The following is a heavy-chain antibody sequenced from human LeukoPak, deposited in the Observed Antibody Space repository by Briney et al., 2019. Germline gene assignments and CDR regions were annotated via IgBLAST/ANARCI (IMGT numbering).Heavy chain of an antibody. CDR2: INHSGST. D-gene: IGHD3-10*01. CDR3: ARADSPYGSGSYYYYYMDV. V-gene: IGHV4-34*01. CDR1: GGSFSGYY. Sequence: SETLSLTCAVYGGSFSGYYWSWIRQPPGKGLEWIGEINHSGSTNYNPSLKSRVTISVDTSKNQFSLKLSSVTAADTAVYYCARADSPYGSGSYYYYYMDVWGKGTTVTISS. J-gene: IGHJ6*03.